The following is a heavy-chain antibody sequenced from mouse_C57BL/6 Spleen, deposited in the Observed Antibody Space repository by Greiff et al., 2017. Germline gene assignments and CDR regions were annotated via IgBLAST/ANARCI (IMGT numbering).Heavy chain of an antibody. D-gene: IGHD1-1*02. Sequence: EVMLVESGGGLVQPGGSLSLSCAASGFTFTDYYMSWVRQPPGKALGWLGFIRNKANGYTTEYSASVKGRFTISRDNSQSILYLQMNALRAEDSATYYCARWGGYYAMDYWGQGTSVTVSS. V-gene: IGHV7-3*01. CDR3: ARWGGYYAMDY. CDR1: GFTFTDYY. CDR2: IRNKANGYTT. J-gene: IGHJ4*01.